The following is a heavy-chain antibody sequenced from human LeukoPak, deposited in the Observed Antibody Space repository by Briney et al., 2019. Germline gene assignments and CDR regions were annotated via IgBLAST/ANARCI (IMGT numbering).Heavy chain of an antibody. CDR2: ITTSGTTR. Sequence: GGSLRLSCAVSGFAFSSYEMHWVRQAPGKGLEWVSYITTSGTTRYYADSVQGRFTISRGNAKNSLSLQMNSLRAEDTAIYHCASSYGIRPLDYWGQGTLVTVSS. D-gene: IGHD4-17*01. CDR3: ASSYGIRPLDY. CDR1: GFAFSSYE. J-gene: IGHJ4*02. V-gene: IGHV3-48*03.